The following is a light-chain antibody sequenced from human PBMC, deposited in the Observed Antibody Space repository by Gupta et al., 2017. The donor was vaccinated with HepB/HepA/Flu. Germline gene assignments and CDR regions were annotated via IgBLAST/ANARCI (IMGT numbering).Light chain of an antibody. CDR2: FVS. J-gene: IGKJ4*01. CDR1: QSRLAENGAND. Sequence: DIVMTQSQLSLPVTTGETASISCRASQSRLAENGANDVDCDLQKPGQSPQLLRNFVSNRAYGVPDRGGGSGGGKDFTRKKRRVEEEDVGVYYCQTNLQTLFTFGGGTKVEI. V-gene: IGKV2-28*01. CDR3: QTNLQTLFT.